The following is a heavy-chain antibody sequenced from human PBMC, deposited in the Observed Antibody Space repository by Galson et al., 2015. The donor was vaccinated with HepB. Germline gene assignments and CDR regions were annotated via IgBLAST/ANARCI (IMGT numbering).Heavy chain of an antibody. J-gene: IGHJ5*02. CDR2: IYYSGST. D-gene: IGHD3-3*01. CDR3: ASYYDFHDPNWFDP. V-gene: IGHV4-39*01. CDR1: GGSISSSSYY. Sequence: SETLSLTCTVSGGSISSSSYYWGWIRQPPGKGLEWIGSIYYSGSTYYNPSLKSPVTISVDTPKNQFSLKLSSVTAADTAVYYCASYYDFHDPNWFDPWGQGTLVTVSS.